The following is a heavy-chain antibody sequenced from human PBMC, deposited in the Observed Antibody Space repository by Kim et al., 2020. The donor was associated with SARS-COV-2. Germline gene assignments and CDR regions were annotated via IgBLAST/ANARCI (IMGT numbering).Heavy chain of an antibody. J-gene: IGHJ4*02. CDR1: GGSISSGGYY. V-gene: IGHV4-31*03. Sequence: SETLSLTCTVSGGSISSGGYYWSWIRQHPGKGLEWIGYIYYSGSTYYNPSLKSRVTISVDTSKNQFSLKLSSVTAADTAVYYCARSESGYDDGDYFDYWGQGTLVTVSS. CDR3: ARSESGYDDGDYFDY. CDR2: IYYSGST. D-gene: IGHD5-12*01.